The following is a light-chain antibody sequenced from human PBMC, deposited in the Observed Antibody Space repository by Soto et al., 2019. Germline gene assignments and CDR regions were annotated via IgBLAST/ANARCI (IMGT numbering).Light chain of an antibody. CDR3: YSYAGGGTWV. J-gene: IGLJ3*02. V-gene: IGLV2-23*01. CDR1: SSDVGGYSL. Sequence: QSALTQPASVSGSPGQSITISCSGTSSDVGGYSLVSWYQQYPGKAPELIIYEDNRRPSGVSNRFSASKSGNTASLTISGLQAEDEGDYYCYSYAGGGTWVFGGGTKLTVL. CDR2: EDN.